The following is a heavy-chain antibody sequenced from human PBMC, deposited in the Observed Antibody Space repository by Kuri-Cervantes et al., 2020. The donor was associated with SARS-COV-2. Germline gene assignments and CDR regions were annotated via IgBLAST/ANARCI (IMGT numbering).Heavy chain of an antibody. D-gene: IGHD4-17*01. CDR3: ARGRSVTTTIASFFDY. CDR1: GGSFSGYY. V-gene: IGHV4-34*01. Sequence: SQTLSLTCAVYGGSFSGYYWSWIRQPPGKGLEWIGEINHSGSTNYNPSLKSRVTISVDTSKNQFSLKLSSVTAADTAVYYCARGRSVTTTIASFFDYWGQGTRVTVSS. CDR2: INHSGST. J-gene: IGHJ4*02.